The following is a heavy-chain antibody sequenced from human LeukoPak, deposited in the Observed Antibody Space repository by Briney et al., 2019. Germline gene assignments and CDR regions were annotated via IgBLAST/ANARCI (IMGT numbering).Heavy chain of an antibody. CDR1: GFTFSSYA. CDR3: ARLLVPAAILPRGYMDV. D-gene: IGHD2-2*02. Sequence: PGGSLRLSCAASGFTFSSYAMSWVRQAPGKGLEWVSTISGSGGSTYYADSVKGRFTISRDNSKNTLYLQMNSLRVEDTAVYYCARLLVPAAILPRGYMDVWGKGTTVTVSS. J-gene: IGHJ6*03. CDR2: ISGSGGST. V-gene: IGHV3-23*01.